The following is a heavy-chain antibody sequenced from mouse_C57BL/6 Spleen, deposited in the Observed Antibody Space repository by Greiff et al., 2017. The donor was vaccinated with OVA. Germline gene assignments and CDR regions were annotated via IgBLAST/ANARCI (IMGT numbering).Heavy chain of an antibody. CDR2: IDPSVSDT. J-gene: IGHJ3*01. Sequence: QVQLQQPGAELVRPGSSVKLSCKASGYTFTSYWMHWVKQRPIQGLEWIGNIDPSVSDTHSHHKLKDKATLTVDQSSSTAHIQLSRLAFKAAAVYYCAGEMDSNNVGAYWGEGTLVTVAA. D-gene: IGHD2-5*01. CDR1: GYTFTSYW. V-gene: IGHV1-52*01. CDR3: AGEMDSNNVGAY.